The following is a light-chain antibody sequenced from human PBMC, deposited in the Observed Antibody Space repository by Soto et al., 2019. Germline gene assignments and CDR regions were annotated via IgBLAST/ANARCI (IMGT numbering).Light chain of an antibody. CDR1: QSLLHSNGKNY. V-gene: IGKV2-28*01. CDR3: MQALDTRT. CDR2: LGS. Sequence: IVMTQSPLSLPVTPGEPASISCRSSQSLLHSNGKNYLDWYLQKPGQSPRLLIYLGSNRASGVHDRFSGSGSGTDCTLTISRVEAEDVGVYYCMQALDTRTFGQGTKVEIK. J-gene: IGKJ1*01.